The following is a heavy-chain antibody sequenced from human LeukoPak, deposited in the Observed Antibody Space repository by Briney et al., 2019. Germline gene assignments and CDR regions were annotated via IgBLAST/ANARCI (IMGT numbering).Heavy chain of an antibody. J-gene: IGHJ4*02. V-gene: IGHV3-7*01. Sequence: PGGSLRLSCATSGFTVSNFWMSWVRQAPGKGLEWVANIKQDGSEKYYVDSVKGRFTISRDNAKNSLYLQMNSLRAEDTAVYYCANGDGFDYWGQGTLVTVSS. CDR1: GFTVSNFW. CDR3: ANGDGFDY. D-gene: IGHD5-24*01. CDR2: IKQDGSEK.